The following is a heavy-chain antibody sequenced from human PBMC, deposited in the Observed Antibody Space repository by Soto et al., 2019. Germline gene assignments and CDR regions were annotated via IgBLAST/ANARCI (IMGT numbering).Heavy chain of an antibody. CDR1: GFTVSSNS. V-gene: IGHV3-53*01. CDR2: ITRTDST. D-gene: IGHD1-26*01. J-gene: IGHJ4*02. CDR3: AKALVGEVGATDY. Sequence: PGGSLRLSCAASGFTVSSNSMSWVRQAPGKGLEWVSAITRTDSTYYADSVKGRFTISRDNSRNTLYLQMNSLGAEDAALYYCAKALVGEVGATDYWGQGTLVTVSS.